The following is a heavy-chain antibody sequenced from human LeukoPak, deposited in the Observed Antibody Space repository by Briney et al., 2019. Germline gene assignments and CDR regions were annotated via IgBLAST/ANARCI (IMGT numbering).Heavy chain of an antibody. CDR1: GGAISSSSYY. CDR3: ARFITMVRGGMDV. CDR2: IYYSGST. J-gene: IGHJ6*02. D-gene: IGHD3-10*01. V-gene: IGHV4-39*07. Sequence: SETLSLTCTVSGGAISSSSYYCGWIRQPPGKGLEWIGSIYYSGSTYYNPSLKSRVTISVDTSKNQFSLQLSSVTAADTAVYYCARFITMVRGGMDVWGQGTTVTVSS.